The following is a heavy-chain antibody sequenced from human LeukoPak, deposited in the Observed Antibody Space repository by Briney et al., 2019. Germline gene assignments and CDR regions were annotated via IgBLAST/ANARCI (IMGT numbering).Heavy chain of an antibody. Sequence: SETLSLTCAVSGYSISSGYYWGWIRQPPGKGLEWIGSIYLTGSTSYNPSLKSRVTISVDTSKNQFSLKLNSVTAADTAMYYCARQYCSSTNCPFDYWGQGTLVTVSS. J-gene: IGHJ4*02. V-gene: IGHV4-38-2*01. D-gene: IGHD2-2*01. CDR1: GYSISSGYY. CDR2: IYLTGST. CDR3: ARQYCSSTNCPFDY.